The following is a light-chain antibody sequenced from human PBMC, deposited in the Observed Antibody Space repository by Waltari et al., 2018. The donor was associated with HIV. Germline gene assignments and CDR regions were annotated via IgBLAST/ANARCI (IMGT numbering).Light chain of an antibody. Sequence: SYELTQQPSVSVSPGQTARITCSGDALAKKYAYWYQQKSGQAPVLVIYEDDKRPSGIPERFSASTSGTMATLTISGAQVEDEGDYYCYSTDSSGYHKVFGGGTKLTVL. V-gene: IGLV3-10*01. CDR2: EDD. J-gene: IGLJ2*01. CDR1: ALAKKY. CDR3: YSTDSSGYHKV.